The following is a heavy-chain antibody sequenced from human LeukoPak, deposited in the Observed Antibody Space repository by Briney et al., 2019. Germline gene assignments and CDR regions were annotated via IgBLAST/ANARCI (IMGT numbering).Heavy chain of an antibody. J-gene: IGHJ4*02. V-gene: IGHV3-30*02. CDR3: ARGNSGYSSAWGRDFDS. CDR2: IRYDASTK. CDR1: GFSFSSYN. D-gene: IGHD6-19*01. Sequence: GGSLRLSCAASGFSFSSYNMDWVRQAPGKGLEWVAFIRYDASTKYYGDSVKGRFTISRDNSKSTLYLQMNSLRAEDTAVYYCARGNSGYSSAWGRDFDSWGQGTLVTVSS.